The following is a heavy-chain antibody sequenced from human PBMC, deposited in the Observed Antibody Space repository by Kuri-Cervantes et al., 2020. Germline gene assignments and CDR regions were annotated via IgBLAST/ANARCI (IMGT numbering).Heavy chain of an antibody. CDR2: ISSSGSTI. V-gene: IGHV3-11*04. CDR3: ARVKGYYDFWSGHPGWFDP. Sequence: GGSLRLSCAASGFTFSDYYMSWIRQAPGKGLEWVSYISSSGSTIYYADSVKGRFTISRDNAKNSLYLQMNSLRAEDTAVYYCARVKGYYDFWSGHPGWFDPWGQGTLVTVSS. CDR1: GFTFSDYY. D-gene: IGHD3-3*01. J-gene: IGHJ5*02.